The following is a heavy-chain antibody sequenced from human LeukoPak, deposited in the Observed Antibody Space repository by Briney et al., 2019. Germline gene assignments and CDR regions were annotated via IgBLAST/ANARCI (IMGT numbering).Heavy chain of an antibody. CDR3: AKVPRIVATAPFDY. V-gene: IGHV3-11*01. D-gene: IGHD5-12*01. J-gene: IGHJ4*02. Sequence: KPGGSLRLSCAASGFTFSDYYMSWIRQAPGKGLEWVSDISSSGSTIYYADSVKGRFTISRDNSKNTLYLQMNSLRAEDTAVYYCAKVPRIVATAPFDYWGQGTLVTVSS. CDR2: ISSSGSTI. CDR1: GFTFSDYY.